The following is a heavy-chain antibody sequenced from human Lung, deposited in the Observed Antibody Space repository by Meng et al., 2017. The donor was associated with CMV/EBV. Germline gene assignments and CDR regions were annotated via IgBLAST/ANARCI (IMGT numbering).Heavy chain of an antibody. Sequence: SVXVSXXASGYTFTTYDINWVRQATGQGLEWMGWMNPNSGNTGYAQKFQGRVTLTRVTSISTAYMELSSLTSDDTAVYYCARTRIEVEPDGRKIKYYNYGMDVWGREXTVTVSS. V-gene: IGHV1-8*01. CDR1: GYTFTTYD. CDR2: MNPNSGNT. D-gene: IGHD2-2*01. J-gene: IGHJ6*02. CDR3: ARTRIEVEPDGRKIKYYNYGMDV.